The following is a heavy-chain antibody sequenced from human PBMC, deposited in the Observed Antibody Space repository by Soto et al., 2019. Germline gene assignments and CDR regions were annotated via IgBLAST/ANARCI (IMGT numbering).Heavy chain of an antibody. D-gene: IGHD1-26*01. Sequence: LQLQESGPGLVKPSETLSLTCSVSGASISSRSFHWDWIRQAPGKGLEWIGSIYYDGTTFYNPSLESRVTISADTSNNQFSLKMNSLTAADTAVFFCARRVGAVPSQDWGQGTLVIVSA. CDR3: ARRVGAVPSQD. J-gene: IGHJ1*01. CDR1: GASISSRSFH. CDR2: IYYDGTT. V-gene: IGHV4-39*07.